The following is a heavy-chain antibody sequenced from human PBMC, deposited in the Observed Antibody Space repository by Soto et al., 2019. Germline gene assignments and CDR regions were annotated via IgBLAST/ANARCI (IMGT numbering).Heavy chain of an antibody. CDR2: VSQDGNEK. V-gene: IGHV3-7*01. J-gene: IGHJ4*02. CDR1: GFTFSTKW. CDR3: ARESEDLTSNFDY. Sequence: EVKLVESGGGLVQPGGSLRLSCEASGFTFSTKWMIWVRQAPGKGLEWVASVSQDGNEKYHADSVKGRLTISRDNGKNSLYLEMNSLRAEDTAVYYCARESEDLTSNFDYWGQGTLVTVSS.